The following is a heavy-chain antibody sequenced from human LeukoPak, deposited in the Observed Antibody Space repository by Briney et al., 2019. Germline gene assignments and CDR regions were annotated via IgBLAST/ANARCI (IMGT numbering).Heavy chain of an antibody. Sequence: SETLSLTCIVSGGSLNSPNYYWGWVRQPPGKGLEWIGTIYYSGTTYYNPSLKSRLTISVDTSKNQFSLKLTSVTAADTAVYYCARHDYFGSLNWFDPWGQGTLITVSS. V-gene: IGHV4-39*01. CDR1: GGSLNSPNYY. D-gene: IGHD3-10*01. CDR2: IYYSGTT. CDR3: ARHDYFGSLNWFDP. J-gene: IGHJ5*02.